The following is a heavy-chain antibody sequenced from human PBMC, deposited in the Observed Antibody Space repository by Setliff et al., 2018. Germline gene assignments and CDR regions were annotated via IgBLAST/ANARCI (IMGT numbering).Heavy chain of an antibody. CDR1: GGTFSSYA. J-gene: IGHJ6*03. V-gene: IGHV1-69*13. CDR3: ARGRGSYYYYMDV. Sequence: ASVKVSCKASGGTFSSYAISWVRQAPGQGLEWMGGIIPIFGTANYAQKFQGRVTITADESTSTAYMELSSLRSDDTAVYYCARGRGSYYYYMDVWGKGTTVTVSS. D-gene: IGHD1-26*01. CDR2: IIPIFGTA.